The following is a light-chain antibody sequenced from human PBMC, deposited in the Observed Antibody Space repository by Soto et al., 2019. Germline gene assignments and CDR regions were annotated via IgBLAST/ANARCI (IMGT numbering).Light chain of an antibody. V-gene: IGLV3-21*04. Sequence: SYELTQPPSVSVAPGKTARITCGGTNIGSKSVHWYQQKPGQAPVLVIYYDSDRPSGTPERVSGSNSGNTATLTISRVEAGDEADYYCQVWDSSSDHVVFGGGTKLTVL. CDR3: QVWDSSSDHVV. CDR1: NIGSKS. J-gene: IGLJ2*01. CDR2: YDS.